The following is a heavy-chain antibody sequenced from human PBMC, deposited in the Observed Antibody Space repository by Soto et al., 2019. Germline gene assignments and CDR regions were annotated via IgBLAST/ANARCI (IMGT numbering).Heavy chain of an antibody. CDR2: IYYSGST. D-gene: IGHD4-17*01. V-gene: IGHV4-59*08. CDR3: ARHGRGTTVTTRLFFFDY. Sequence: SETLSLTCTVSGGSISSYYWSWIRQPPGKGLEWIGYIYYSGSTNYNPSLKSRVTISVDTSKNHFSLKLSSVTAADTAVYYCARHGRGTTVTTRLFFFDYWGQGTLVTVSS. CDR1: GGSISSYY. J-gene: IGHJ4*02.